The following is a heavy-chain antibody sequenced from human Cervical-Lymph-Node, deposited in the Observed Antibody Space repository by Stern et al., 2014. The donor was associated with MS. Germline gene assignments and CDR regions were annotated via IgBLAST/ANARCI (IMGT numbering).Heavy chain of an antibody. J-gene: IGHJ3*02. V-gene: IGHV1-2*04. CDR2: INPNRGGT. Sequence: VQLVESGAEVKKPGASVKVSCTASGYTFTDYYMHWVRQAPGHGLEWMGWINPNRGGTNYAQKFQGWVTMTRDTSISTAYMELSRLRSDDTAVYYCARGGRSSGWSPPDAFDIWGQGTMVTVSS. D-gene: IGHD6-19*01. CDR1: GYTFTDYY. CDR3: ARGGRSSGWSPPDAFDI.